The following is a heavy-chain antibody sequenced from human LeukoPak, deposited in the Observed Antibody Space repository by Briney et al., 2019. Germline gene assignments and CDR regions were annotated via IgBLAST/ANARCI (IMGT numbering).Heavy chain of an antibody. Sequence: GGSLRLSCAPSGFTFNSYAMHWVRQAPGKGLEWVAVISYDGSNKYYADSVKGRFTISRDNSKNTLYLQMNSLRAEDTALYYCARDGGVAATIDYWGQGILVTVSS. D-gene: IGHD2-15*01. CDR2: ISYDGSNK. CDR3: ARDGGVAATIDY. J-gene: IGHJ4*02. V-gene: IGHV3-30-3*01. CDR1: GFTFNSYA.